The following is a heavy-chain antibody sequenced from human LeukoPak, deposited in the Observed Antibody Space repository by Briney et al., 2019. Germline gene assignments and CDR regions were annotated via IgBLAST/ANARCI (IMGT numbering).Heavy chain of an antibody. D-gene: IGHD1-1*01. V-gene: IGHV4-34*01. CDR1: GGSFSGYY. J-gene: IGHJ5*02. Sequence: SETLSLTCAVYGGSFSGYYWSWIRQPPGKGLEWIGEINHSGSTNYNPSLKSRVTISVDTSKNQFSLKLSSVTAADTAVYYCARQRGMEPDTSDWFDPWGQGTLVTVSS. CDR3: ARQRGMEPDTSDWFDP. CDR2: INHSGST.